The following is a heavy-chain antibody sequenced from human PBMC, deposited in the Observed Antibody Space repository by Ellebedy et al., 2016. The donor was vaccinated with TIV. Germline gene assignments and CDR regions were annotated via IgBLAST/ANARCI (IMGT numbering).Heavy chain of an antibody. CDR3: ARDPNSPGGTCYGDY. Sequence: PGGSLRLSCAASGFTFSSYWMNWVRQAPGKGLEWVADITQDGSETSYVDSVKGRFTISRDNAQNSLYLHMNNRRAENTAVYYCARDPNSPGGTCYGDYWGQGVVVTVST. CDR2: ITQDGSET. D-gene: IGHD2-15*01. J-gene: IGHJ4*02. CDR1: GFTFSSYW. V-gene: IGHV3-7*03.